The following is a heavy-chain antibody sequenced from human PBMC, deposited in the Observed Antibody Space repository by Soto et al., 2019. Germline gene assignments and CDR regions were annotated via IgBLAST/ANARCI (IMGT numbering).Heavy chain of an antibody. CDR3: ARLLDIHSRPLDF. D-gene: IGHD1-26*01. CDR2: NHIRGRT. J-gene: IGHJ4*02. Sequence: SETLSLTCSVSGVSVSSDDYYWNWIRQPPGKGLEWIGYNHIRGRTNYNPSLGSRVAISLDTSKNQFSLTLTSVTAADTAIYYCARLLDIHSRPLDFWGQATLGTVCS. CDR1: GVSVSSDDYY. V-gene: IGHV4-61*08.